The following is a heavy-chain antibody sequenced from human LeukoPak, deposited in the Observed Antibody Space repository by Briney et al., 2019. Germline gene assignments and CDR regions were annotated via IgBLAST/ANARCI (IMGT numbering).Heavy chain of an antibody. J-gene: IGHJ4*02. Sequence: GGSLRLSCAASGFTFSSYSMNWVRQAPGKGLEWVSSISSSSSYIYYADSVKGRSTISRDNAKNSLYLQMNSLRAEDTAVYYCARAPVNYDSSGYYNYFDYWGQGTLVTVSS. CDR1: GFTFSSYS. CDR2: ISSSSSYI. CDR3: ARAPVNYDSSGYYNYFDY. D-gene: IGHD3-22*01. V-gene: IGHV3-21*01.